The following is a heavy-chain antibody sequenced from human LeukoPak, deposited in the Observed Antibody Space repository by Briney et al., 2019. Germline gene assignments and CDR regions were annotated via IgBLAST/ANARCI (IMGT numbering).Heavy chain of an antibody. CDR3: ARGRYSGYDYVLDS. CDR2: INSEGSRT. V-gene: IGHV3-74*01. J-gene: IGHJ5*01. CDR1: GFTFSTYW. D-gene: IGHD5-12*01. Sequence: GGSLRLSCAVSGFTFSTYWMHWVRHPPGKGLVWVSRINSEGSRTNYADSVKGRVTISRDNSKSTLYLRITSLRDEDTAVYFCARGRYSGYDYVLDSWGQGTLVTVSS.